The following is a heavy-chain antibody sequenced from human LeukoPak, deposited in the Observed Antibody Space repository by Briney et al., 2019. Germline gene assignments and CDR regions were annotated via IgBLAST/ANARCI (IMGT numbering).Heavy chain of an antibody. V-gene: IGHV3-23*01. D-gene: IGHD3-22*01. CDR1: GFTFRNYA. J-gene: IGHJ4*02. Sequence: GRSLRLSCAASGFTFRNYAMSWVRQAPGKGLEWVSAMGGTDGTTYYADSVKGRFTISRDNSKNTLYLQMNSLRAEDTAVYYCARRDSSGYYPYYFDSWGQGTLVTVSS. CDR2: MGGTDGTT. CDR3: ARRDSSGYYPYYFDS.